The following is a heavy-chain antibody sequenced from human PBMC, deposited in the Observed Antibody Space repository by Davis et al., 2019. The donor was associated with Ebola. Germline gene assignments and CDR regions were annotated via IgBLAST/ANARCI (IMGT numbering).Heavy chain of an antibody. CDR2: INTNTGNP. Sequence: ASVKVSCKASGYSFTTYAINWVRQAPGQGLEWMGWINTNTGNPTYAQGFTGRFVFSLDTSVSTAYLQISSLKAEDTAVYYCARDLVGATSIYYYYGMDVWGQGTTVTVSS. V-gene: IGHV7-4-1*02. CDR1: GYSFTTYA. CDR3: ARDLVGATSIYYYYGMDV. J-gene: IGHJ6*02. D-gene: IGHD1-26*01.